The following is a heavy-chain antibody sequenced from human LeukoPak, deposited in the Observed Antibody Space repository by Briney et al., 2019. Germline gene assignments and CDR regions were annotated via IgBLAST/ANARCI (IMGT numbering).Heavy chain of an antibody. CDR2: INSDGTTT. D-gene: IGHD3-22*01. Sequence: GGSLRLSCAASGFIFSNYWMYWVRQAPGKGLVWVSRINSDGTTTTYADSVKGRFTISRDNAKNTLYPQMSSLTAEDTAVYYCARVRGGYYSDFWGQGTLVTVSS. J-gene: IGHJ4*02. V-gene: IGHV3-74*01. CDR1: GFIFSNYW. CDR3: ARVRGGYYSDF.